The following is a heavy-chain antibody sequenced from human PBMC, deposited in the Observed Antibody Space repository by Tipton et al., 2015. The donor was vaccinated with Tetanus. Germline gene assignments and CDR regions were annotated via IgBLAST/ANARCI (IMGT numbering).Heavy chain of an antibody. D-gene: IGHD3-10*01. J-gene: IGHJ3*02. CDR3: ASHYGSGSDDAFDI. CDR2: IYTSGST. CDR1: GGSISSYY. Sequence: TLSLTCTVSGGSISSYYWSWIRQPPEKGLEWIGRIYTSGSTNYNPSLKSRVTMSVDTSKNQFSLKLSSVTAADTAVYYCASHYGSGSDDAFDIWGQGTMVTVSS. V-gene: IGHV4-4*07.